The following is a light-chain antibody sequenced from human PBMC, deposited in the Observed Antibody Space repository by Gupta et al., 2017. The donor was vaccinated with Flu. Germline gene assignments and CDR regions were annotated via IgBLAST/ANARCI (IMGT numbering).Light chain of an antibody. CDR2: WAS. CDR1: QSILYSSNNKNY. Sequence: DIVMTQSPDSLAVSLGERATINCKSSQSILYSSNNKNYLAWYQQKPGQPPKLLIYWASTRESGVPDRFRGSGSGTDFTLTSSSLQAEDVAVYYCQQYYSTPTFGGGTKVEIK. J-gene: IGKJ4*01. V-gene: IGKV4-1*01. CDR3: QQYYSTPT.